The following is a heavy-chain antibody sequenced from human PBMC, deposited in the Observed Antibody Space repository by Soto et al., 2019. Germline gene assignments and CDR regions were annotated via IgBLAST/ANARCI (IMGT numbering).Heavy chain of an antibody. CDR3: ARAPYSNGWYRFDL. Sequence: GGSLRLPCEASGFTFSGYWMSWVRQAPGKGLEWVADIKHDGSVQYYVDSVKGRFTISRDNAKKLLYLQMNGLRAEDTALYYCARAPYSNGWYRFDLWGQGTLVTVSS. D-gene: IGHD6-19*01. J-gene: IGHJ4*02. CDR2: IKHDGSVQ. V-gene: IGHV3-7*03. CDR1: GFTFSGYW.